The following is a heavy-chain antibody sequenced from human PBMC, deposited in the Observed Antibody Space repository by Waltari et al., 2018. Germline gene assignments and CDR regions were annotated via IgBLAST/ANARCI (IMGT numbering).Heavy chain of an antibody. Sequence: EVQLLESGGGLVQPGGSLRLSCAASGFTFSSYALTWVRQAPGKGLEWVAAITGSGESTYYADSVKGRFTVSRDNSKNTVYLQMNSLRADDTAVYYCAKDRTGTFDYWGQGTLVTVSS. CDR2: ITGSGEST. V-gene: IGHV3-23*01. D-gene: IGHD1-1*01. J-gene: IGHJ4*02. CDR3: AKDRTGTFDY. CDR1: GFTFSSYA.